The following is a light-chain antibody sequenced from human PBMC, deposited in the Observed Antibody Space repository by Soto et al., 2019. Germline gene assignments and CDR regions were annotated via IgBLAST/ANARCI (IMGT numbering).Light chain of an antibody. CDR3: QQSYTTPRSAT. CDR1: QNISSY. Sequence: DIQMTQSPSSLSASVGDRVTITCRASQNISSYLNWFQQKPGKAPKLLIYTASTLQSGVPSRFSGSGSGTDFTLTIGSLQPEDFATYYCQQSYTTPRSATFGQGTK. J-gene: IGKJ1*01. CDR2: TAS. V-gene: IGKV1-39*01.